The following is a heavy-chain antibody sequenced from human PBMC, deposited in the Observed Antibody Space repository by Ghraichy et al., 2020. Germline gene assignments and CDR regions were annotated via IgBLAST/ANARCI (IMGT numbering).Heavy chain of an antibody. Sequence: GGSLRLSCAASGFTFSSYAMSWVRQAPGKGLEWVSAISGSGGSTYYADSVKGRFTISRDNSKNTLYLQMNSLRAEDTAVYYCAKDRQEWEYQAEFDYWGQGTLVTVSS. J-gene: IGHJ4*02. CDR1: GFTFSSYA. D-gene: IGHD1-26*01. CDR2: ISGSGGST. V-gene: IGHV3-23*01. CDR3: AKDRQEWEYQAEFDY.